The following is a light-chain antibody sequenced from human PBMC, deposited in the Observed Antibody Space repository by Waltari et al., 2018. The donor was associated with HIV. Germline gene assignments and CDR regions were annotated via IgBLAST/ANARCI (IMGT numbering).Light chain of an antibody. J-gene: IGKJ2*01. V-gene: IGKV3-11*01. CDR2: DAS. Sequence: EIALTQFPATLSLSPGARATLSCRASQSVTSSLVWFQQKPGQPPRLLIYDASFGATGIPARFSGSGSGTDFTLTIRSLEAEDSAVYYCHQRSNWPGTFGQGTNLEI. CDR1: QSVTSS. CDR3: HQRSNWPGT.